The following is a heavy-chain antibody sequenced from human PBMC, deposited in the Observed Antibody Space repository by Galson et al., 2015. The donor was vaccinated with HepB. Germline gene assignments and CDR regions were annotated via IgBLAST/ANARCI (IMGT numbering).Heavy chain of an antibody. CDR1: GGTFSSYA. V-gene: IGHV1-69*10. Sequence: SVKVSCKASGGTFSSYAISWVRQAPGQGLEWMGGIIPILGIANYAQKFQGRVTITADKSTSTAYMELSSLRSEDTAVYYCARDRGSLPGYCSGGSCYSGWFDPWGQGTLVTVSS. D-gene: IGHD2-15*01. J-gene: IGHJ5*02. CDR3: ARDRGSLPGYCSGGSCYSGWFDP. CDR2: IIPILGIA.